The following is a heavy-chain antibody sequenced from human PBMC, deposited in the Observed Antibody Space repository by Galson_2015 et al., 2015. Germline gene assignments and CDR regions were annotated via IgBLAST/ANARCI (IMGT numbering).Heavy chain of an antibody. D-gene: IGHD3-16*02. CDR3: ARPLGEVSSDGAFDI. Sequence: SLRLSCAASGFTFDDYGMSWVRHTPGKGLEWVSGINWNGGSTGYADSVKGRFTISRDNAKNSLYLQMNSLRAEDTALYYCARPLGEVSSDGAFDIWGQGTLVPVSS. J-gene: IGHJ3*02. V-gene: IGHV3-20*04. CDR2: INWNGGST. CDR1: GFTFDDYG.